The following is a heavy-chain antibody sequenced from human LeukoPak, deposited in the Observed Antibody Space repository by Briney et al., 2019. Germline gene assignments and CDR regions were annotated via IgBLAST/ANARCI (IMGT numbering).Heavy chain of an antibody. V-gene: IGHV3-21*06. CDR2: ISSSSNYI. CDR3: ARDLAAAGPFGY. Sequence: GGSLRLSCAASGFTFSSYNMNWVRQAPGKGLEWVSFISSSSNYIYYAGSLKGRFTISRDNAKNSLYLQMNSLRAEDTAVYYCARDLAAAGPFGYWGQGTLVTVSS. CDR1: GFTFSSYN. J-gene: IGHJ4*02. D-gene: IGHD6-13*01.